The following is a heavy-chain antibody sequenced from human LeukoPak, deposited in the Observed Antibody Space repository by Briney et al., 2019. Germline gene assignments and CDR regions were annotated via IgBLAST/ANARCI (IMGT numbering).Heavy chain of an antibody. D-gene: IGHD4-17*01. Sequence: GGSLRLSRAPSGFTLCGYAMRWVRAGPGGRGEGGAAISGSGGSTDYADSEKGRFTISRDNSKNTLYLQMNSLRAEDTAVYYCAKWSRDYGDEYWGQGTLVTVSS. CDR2: ISGSGGST. V-gene: IGHV3-23*01. CDR1: GFTLCGYA. CDR3: AKWSRDYGDEY. J-gene: IGHJ4*02.